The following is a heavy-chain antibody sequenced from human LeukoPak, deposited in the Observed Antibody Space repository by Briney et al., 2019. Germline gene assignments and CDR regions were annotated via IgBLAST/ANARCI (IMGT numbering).Heavy chain of an antibody. J-gene: IGHJ5*02. CDR2: IHYSGST. D-gene: IGHD4-17*01. Sequence: PSETLSLTCTVSGGSISFYYWNWIRQPPGKGLEWIGYIHYSGSTNYNPSLKSRVTISVDTSKNQFSLKLSSVTAADTAVYYCARGTVTTNWFDPWGQGTLVTVSS. CDR3: ARGTVTTNWFDP. V-gene: IGHV4-59*01. CDR1: GGSISFYY.